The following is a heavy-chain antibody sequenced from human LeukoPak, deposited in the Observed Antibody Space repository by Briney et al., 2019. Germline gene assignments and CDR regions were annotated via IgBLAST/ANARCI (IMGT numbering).Heavy chain of an antibody. CDR2: INHSGST. Sequence: TPGGTLRLSCAAPGFTFSSYGMSWVRQAPGKGLEWIGEINHSGSTNYNPSLKSRVTISVDTSKNQFSLKLSSVTAADTAVYYCARGGYYGSGNDFRFDPWGQGTLVTVSS. J-gene: IGHJ5*02. CDR1: GFTFSSYG. V-gene: IGHV4-34*01. CDR3: ARGGYYGSGNDFRFDP. D-gene: IGHD3-10*01.